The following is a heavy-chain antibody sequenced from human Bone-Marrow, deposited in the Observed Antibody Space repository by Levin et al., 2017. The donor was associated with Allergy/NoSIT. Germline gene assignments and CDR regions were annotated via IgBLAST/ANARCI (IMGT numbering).Heavy chain of an antibody. V-gene: IGHV1-18*04. D-gene: IGHD2-2*01. CDR2: INSYNGDI. J-gene: IGHJ6*02. Sequence: GESLKISCKASGYSFTYYGISWLRQAPGQGLEWMGWINSYNGDIHYGENFKGRVTMTTDTSTSTAYMELKSLRSDDTAVYYCARDRIVVVTAPNYHGMDVWGQGTAVGVSS. CDR3: ARDRIVVVTAPNYHGMDV. CDR1: GYSFTYYG.